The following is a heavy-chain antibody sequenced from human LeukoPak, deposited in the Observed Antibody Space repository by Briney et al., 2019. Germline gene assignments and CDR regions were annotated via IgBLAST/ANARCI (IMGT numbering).Heavy chain of an antibody. Sequence: GGSLRLSCAASGFTFSSSAMHWVRQTPGRGLEWVALISSDGTHKYYADSVKGRFTISRDNSKNTLYLQMNSLRAEDTAVYYCAKVPHSGSWFLTYFDYWGQGTLVTVSS. J-gene: IGHJ4*02. CDR2: ISSDGTHK. V-gene: IGHV3-30*04. CDR3: AKVPHSGSWFLTYFDY. CDR1: GFTFSSSA. D-gene: IGHD6-13*01.